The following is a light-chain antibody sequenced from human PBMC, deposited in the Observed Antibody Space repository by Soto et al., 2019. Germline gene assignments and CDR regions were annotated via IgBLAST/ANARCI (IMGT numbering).Light chain of an antibody. Sequence: DIQMTQSPSSVSASVGDRVTITCRSSQGISSWLAWHQQKPGKAPKLLIYAASSLQSGVPSRFSGSGSGTEFTLTISSLQPEDFATYYCQQLNSYPSITFGQGTRLEIK. V-gene: IGKV1-12*02. CDR3: QQLNSYPSIT. CDR1: QGISSW. J-gene: IGKJ5*01. CDR2: AAS.